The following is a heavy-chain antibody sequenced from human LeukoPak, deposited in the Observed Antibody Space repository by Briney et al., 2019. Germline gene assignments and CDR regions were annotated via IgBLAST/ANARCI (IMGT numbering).Heavy chain of an antibody. Sequence: SETLSLTCAVYGGSFSGYYWSWIHQPPGKGLEWIGEINHSGSTNYNPSLKSRVTISVDTSKNQFSLKLSSVTAADTAVYYCARADRGYSGYREYFDYWGQGTLVTVSS. CDR3: ARADRGYSGYREYFDY. CDR2: INHSGST. D-gene: IGHD5-12*01. V-gene: IGHV4-34*01. CDR1: GGSFSGYY. J-gene: IGHJ4*02.